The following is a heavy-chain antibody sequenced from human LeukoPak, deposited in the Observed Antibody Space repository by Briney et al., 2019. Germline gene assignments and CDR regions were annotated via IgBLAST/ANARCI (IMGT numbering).Heavy chain of an antibody. V-gene: IGHV3-11*04. Sequence: GGSQRLPCAASGFTFSDYYMSWIRQAPGKGLEWVSYISISGSTIYYADSVKGRFTISRDNAKNSLYLQMNSLRAEDAAVYYCARDRTQLWVDYCGEGSLVTVSS. D-gene: IGHD5-18*01. CDR1: GFTFSDYY. CDR2: ISISGSTI. CDR3: ARDRTQLWVDY. J-gene: IGHJ4*02.